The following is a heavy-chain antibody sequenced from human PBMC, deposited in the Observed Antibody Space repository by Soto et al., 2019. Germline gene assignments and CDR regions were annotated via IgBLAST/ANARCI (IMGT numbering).Heavy chain of an antibody. CDR2: ISYDGSNK. CDR1: GFTFSSYV. CDR3: ARGDYYYAMDV. Sequence: QVQMVESGGGVVQPGRSLRLSCAASGFTFSSYVIYWVRQAPGKGLEWVAAISYDGSNKYYADSVKGRFTISRDNSKNTLFLQMNSLRAEETAVYYCARGDYYYAMDVWGQGTTVTVSS. V-gene: IGHV3-30-3*01. J-gene: IGHJ6*02.